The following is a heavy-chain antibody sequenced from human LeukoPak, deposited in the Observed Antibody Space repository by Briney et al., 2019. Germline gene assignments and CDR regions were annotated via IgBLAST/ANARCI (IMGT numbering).Heavy chain of an antibody. Sequence: SCKASGYTFSSYAMHWVRQAPGKGLEWVAVISYDGSNKYYADSVKGRFTISRDNSKNTLYLQMNSLRAEDTAVYYCARDGGSGSGDYWGQGTLVTVSS. J-gene: IGHJ4*02. CDR2: ISYDGSNK. V-gene: IGHV3-30-3*01. CDR1: GYTFSSYA. D-gene: IGHD3-10*01. CDR3: ARDGGSGSGDY.